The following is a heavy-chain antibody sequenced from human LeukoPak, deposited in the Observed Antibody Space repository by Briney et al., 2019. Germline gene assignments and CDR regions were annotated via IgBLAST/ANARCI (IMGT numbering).Heavy chain of an antibody. CDR1: GFTVSSNY. CDR2: IRQDGSEK. CDR3: VRDNPRCCGVIPANIDDF. D-gene: IGHD2-21*01. J-gene: IGHJ4*02. Sequence: GGSLRLSCAASGFTVSSNYMSWVRQAPGKGLEWVANIRQDGSEKFYVDSVKGRFTISRDNARNSLYLQMNSLRAEDTALYYCVRDNPRCCGVIPANIDDFWGQGTLVTVSS. V-gene: IGHV3-7*01.